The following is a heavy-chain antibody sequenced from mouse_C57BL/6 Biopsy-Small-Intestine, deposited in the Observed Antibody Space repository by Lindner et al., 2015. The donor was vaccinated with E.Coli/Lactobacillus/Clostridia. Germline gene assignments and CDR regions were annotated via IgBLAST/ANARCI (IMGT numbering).Heavy chain of an antibody. CDR2: ISDGGSYT. CDR1: GFTFSSYA. D-gene: IGHD1-1*01. Sequence: VQLQESGGGLVKPGGSLKLSCAASGFTFSSYAMYWVRQTPEKRLEWVATISDGGSYTYYPDNVKGRFTISRDNAKNNLYLQMSHLKSEDTAMYYCARDSYYGSAWFAYWGQGTLVTVSA. CDR3: ARDSYYGSAWFAY. J-gene: IGHJ3*01. V-gene: IGHV5-4*01.